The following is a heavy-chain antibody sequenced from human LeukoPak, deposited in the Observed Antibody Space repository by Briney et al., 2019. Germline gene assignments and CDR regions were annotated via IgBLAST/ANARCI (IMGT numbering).Heavy chain of an antibody. CDR2: INPSGGST. CDR1: GYTFTRFY. CDR3: AREPLAAAGTPFGY. V-gene: IGHV1-46*01. Sequence: GASVTVSCKASGYTFTRFYMHWVRQAPGQGREWIGIINPSGGSTSYAQKFQGRVTMTRDMSTSTVYMELSSLRSEDTAVYYCAREPLAAAGTPFGYWGQGTLVTVSS. D-gene: IGHD6-13*01. J-gene: IGHJ4*02.